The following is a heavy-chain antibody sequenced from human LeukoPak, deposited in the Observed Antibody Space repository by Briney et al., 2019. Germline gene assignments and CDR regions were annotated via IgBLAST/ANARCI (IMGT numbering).Heavy chain of an antibody. CDR1: GGSISHYY. CDR3: ARDYGLDNWFDP. Sequence: SETLTLTCTVSGGSISHYYWSWIRQPPAKGLEWIGGIYHSGSTYLNTSLKSRVTISVDNFKNHYLLKLSSVTAAATAVYYCARDYGLDNWFDPWGQGTLVTVSS. D-gene: IGHD3-10*01. J-gene: IGHJ5*02. V-gene: IGHV4-4*08. CDR2: IYHSGST.